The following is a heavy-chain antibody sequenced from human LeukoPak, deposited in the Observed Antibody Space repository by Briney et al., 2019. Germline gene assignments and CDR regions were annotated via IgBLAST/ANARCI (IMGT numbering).Heavy chain of an antibody. D-gene: IGHD3-10*01. V-gene: IGHV3-49*04. CDR2: IKSEAYGATA. CDR3: SREDYYYGSLTHRASDH. Sequence: GGSLRLSCAASGFTFSSYAMSWVRQAPGKEVGWIGYIKSEAYGATAEYATFVKGRFTISRDDSKSIMYLQMDSLKTEDTAVYYCSREDYYYGSLTHRASDHWGQGTLLTVSS. J-gene: IGHJ5*02. CDR1: GFTFSSYA.